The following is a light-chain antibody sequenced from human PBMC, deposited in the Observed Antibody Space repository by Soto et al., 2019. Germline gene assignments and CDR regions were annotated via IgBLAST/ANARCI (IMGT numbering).Light chain of an antibody. CDR3: SSYAGSNNHVV. CDR2: EVS. J-gene: IGLJ2*01. V-gene: IGLV2-8*01. Sequence: QSVLTQPPSASGSPGQSVTISCTGTSSDVGGYNYVSWYQQHPGKAPKLMIYEVSKRPSGVPDRFSGSKSGNTASLTVSGLQAEDEADYYCSSYAGSNNHVVFGGGTQLTVL. CDR1: SSDVGGYNY.